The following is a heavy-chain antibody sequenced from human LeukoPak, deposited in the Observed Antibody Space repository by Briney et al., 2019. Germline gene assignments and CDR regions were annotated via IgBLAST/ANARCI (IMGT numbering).Heavy chain of an antibody. CDR2: ISWNSGSI. CDR1: GFTFSSYA. J-gene: IGHJ3*02. CDR3: AKGYYYDSSGYYFSGDAFDI. Sequence: GGSLRLSCAASGFTFSSYAMSWVRQAPGKGLEWVSGISWNSGSIGYADSVKGRFTISRDNAKNSLYLQMNSLRAEDTALYYCAKGYYYDSSGYYFSGDAFDIWGQGTMVTVSS. D-gene: IGHD3-22*01. V-gene: IGHV3-9*01.